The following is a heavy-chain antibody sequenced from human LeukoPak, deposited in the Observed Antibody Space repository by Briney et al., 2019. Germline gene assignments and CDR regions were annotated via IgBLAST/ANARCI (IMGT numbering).Heavy chain of an antibody. CDR2: IYPGDSDT. V-gene: IGHV5-51*01. CDR3: ARTGVPAVPLSWFDP. CDR1: GYSFTSYW. Sequence: GESLKISCKGSGYSFTSYWLGWVRQMPGKGLEWVGIIYPGDSDTRYSPSFQGQVTISADKSISTAYLQWSSLKASDTAMYYCARTGVPAVPLSWFDPWGQGTLVTVSS. J-gene: IGHJ5*02. D-gene: IGHD2-2*01.